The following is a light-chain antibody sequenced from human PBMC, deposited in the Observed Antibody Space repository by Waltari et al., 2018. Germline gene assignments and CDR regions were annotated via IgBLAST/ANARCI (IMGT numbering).Light chain of an antibody. CDR2: DVI. CDR1: SSDVGAYDY. Sequence: QSALTQPRSVSGSPGPSVTISCAGTSSDVGAYDYASWYQQHPGKAPKLILYDVIKRPSGVPDRFSGSKSGNTASLTISGLQAEDEADYYCASYAGSYTFIFGGGTKLTVL. CDR3: ASYAGSYTFI. J-gene: IGLJ2*01. V-gene: IGLV2-11*01.